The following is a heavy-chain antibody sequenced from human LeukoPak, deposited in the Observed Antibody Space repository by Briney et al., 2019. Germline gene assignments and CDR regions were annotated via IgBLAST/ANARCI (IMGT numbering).Heavy chain of an antibody. CDR3: AREKDYGDYIDF. Sequence: GRSLSLSCAASGFTFNGYTMHWVRQAPGKGLEWVSVVSSDGINKYYADSVKGRFTISRDNSKNPLYLQMNSLRPEDTAVYYCAREKDYGDYIDFWVQGRQVT. J-gene: IGHJ4*02. CDR1: GFTFNGYT. CDR2: VSSDGINK. D-gene: IGHD4-17*01. V-gene: IGHV3-30*04.